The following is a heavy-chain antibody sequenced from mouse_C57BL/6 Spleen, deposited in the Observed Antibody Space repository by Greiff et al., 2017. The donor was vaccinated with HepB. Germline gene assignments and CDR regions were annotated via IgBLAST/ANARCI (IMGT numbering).Heavy chain of an antibody. J-gene: IGHJ1*03. Sequence: QVQLQQPGAELVRPGSSVKLSCKASGYTFTSYWMDWVKQRPGQGLEWIGNIYPSDSETHYNQKFKDKATLTVDKSSSTAYMQLSSLTSEDSAVYYGARGEYFDVWGTGTTVTVSS. V-gene: IGHV1-61*01. CDR1: GYTFTSYW. CDR3: ARGEYFDV. CDR2: IYPSDSET.